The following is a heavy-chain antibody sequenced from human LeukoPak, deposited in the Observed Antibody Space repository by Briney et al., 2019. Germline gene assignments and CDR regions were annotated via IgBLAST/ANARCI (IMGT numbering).Heavy chain of an antibody. CDR3: ARVDYDSSGYFDY. CDR1: GRSFSSYY. J-gene: IGHJ4*02. D-gene: IGHD3-22*01. V-gene: IGHV4-59*01. Sequence: PSETLSLTCTVSGRSFSSYYWSWIRQPPGRALVWIGYIYYSGSTNYNPSVKSRVTMSIDTSKDQFSLKVTSVTAADTDVYYCARVDYDSSGYFDYWGQGTPVTASS. CDR2: IYYSGST.